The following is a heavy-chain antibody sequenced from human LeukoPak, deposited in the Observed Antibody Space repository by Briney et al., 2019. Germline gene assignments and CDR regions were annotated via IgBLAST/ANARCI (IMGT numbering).Heavy chain of an antibody. J-gene: IGHJ4*02. V-gene: IGHV1-24*01. CDR1: GYTLSELS. CDR2: FDPEDDER. D-gene: IGHD3-22*01. Sequence: ASVKVSCKVSGYTLSELSMHWVRQTPGKGLEWMGGFDPEDDERVYAQKFQGRVTMTEDTSTDTAYMELSSLRSEDTAIYYCATELRSGYFDYWGQGTLATVSS. CDR3: ATELRSGYFDY.